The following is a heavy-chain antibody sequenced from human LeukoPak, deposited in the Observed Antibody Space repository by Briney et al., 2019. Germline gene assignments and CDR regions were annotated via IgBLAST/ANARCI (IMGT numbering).Heavy chain of an antibody. D-gene: IGHD4-23*01. J-gene: IGHJ4*02. CDR2: IRSKAYGGTT. Sequence: PGGSLRLSCTASGFTFGDYAMSWVRQAPGKGLEGVGFIRSKAYGGTTEYAASVKGRFTISRDDSKSIASLQMNSLKTEDTAVYYCTREYGGNSDYWGQGTLVTVSS. V-gene: IGHV3-49*04. CDR1: GFTFGDYA. CDR3: TREYGGNSDY.